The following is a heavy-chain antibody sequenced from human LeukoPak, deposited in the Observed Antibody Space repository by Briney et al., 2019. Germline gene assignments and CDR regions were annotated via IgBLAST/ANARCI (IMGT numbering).Heavy chain of an antibody. J-gene: IGHJ6*02. CDR2: ISSSSSYI. D-gene: IGHD6-13*01. CDR1: GFTFSSYS. Sequence: GSLRLSCAASGFTFSSYSMNWVRQAPGKGLEWVSSISSSSSYIYYADSVKGRFTISRDNAKNSLYLQMNSLRAEDTAVYYCARDLGGSSSWYVRYYYYYGMDVWGQGTTVTVSS. CDR3: ARDLGGSSSWYVRYYYYYGMDV. V-gene: IGHV3-21*01.